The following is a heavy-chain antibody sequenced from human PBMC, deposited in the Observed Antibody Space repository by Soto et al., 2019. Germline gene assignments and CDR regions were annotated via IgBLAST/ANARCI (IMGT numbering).Heavy chain of an antibody. CDR2: IANNGSP. V-gene: IGHV4-61*01. CDR1: GGSVRTGSYH. D-gene: IGHD7-27*01. Sequence: QVQLQESGPGRVKPSETLSLTCSVSGGSVRTGSYHWSWIRQPPGKGLEWIGFIANNGSPDYNPSLKSRVVVSIDRSKNQFSLKVNSVTAADTAVYFCARIGWGGDSWGQGTLVTVSS. CDR3: ARIGWGGDS. J-gene: IGHJ4*02.